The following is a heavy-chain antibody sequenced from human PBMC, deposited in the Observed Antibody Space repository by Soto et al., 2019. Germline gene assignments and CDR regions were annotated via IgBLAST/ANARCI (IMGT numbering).Heavy chain of an antibody. D-gene: IGHD6-19*01. V-gene: IGHV4-30-4*01. CDR2: IYYSGST. Sequence: PSETLSLTCTVSGGSISSGDYYWSWIRQPPGKGLEWIGYIYYSGSTNYNPSLKSRVTISVDTSKNQFSLKLSSVTAADTAVYYCARSDLHLTIAVAGGLDYWGQGTLVTVSS. J-gene: IGHJ4*02. CDR1: GGSISSGDYY. CDR3: ARSDLHLTIAVAGGLDY.